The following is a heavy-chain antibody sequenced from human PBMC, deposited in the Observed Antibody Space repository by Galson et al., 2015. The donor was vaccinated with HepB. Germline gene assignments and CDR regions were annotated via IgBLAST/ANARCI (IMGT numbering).Heavy chain of an antibody. J-gene: IGHJ4*02. CDR2: IYYSGST. CDR1: GGSISSSSYY. V-gene: IGHV4-39*01. Sequence: SETLSFTCTVSGGSISSSSYYWGWIRQPPGKGLEWIGSIYYSGSTYYNPSLKSRVTISVDTSKNQFSLKLSSVTAADTAVYYCASHLAVTPDYFDYWGQGTLVTVSS. D-gene: IGHD4-23*01. CDR3: ASHLAVTPDYFDY.